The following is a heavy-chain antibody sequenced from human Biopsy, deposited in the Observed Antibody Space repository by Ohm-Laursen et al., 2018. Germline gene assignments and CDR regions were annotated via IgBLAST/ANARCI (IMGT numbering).Heavy chain of an antibody. CDR3: ARDSSRRAREGGMDV. J-gene: IGHJ6*02. Sequence: SLRLSCSASGFNVSSYDVNWVRQAPGKGLEWISYISETSSHIYDADSVRGRFTVARGIAKNSLYLQLNSLRVEDTAVYYCARDSSRRAREGGMDVWGQGTTVTV. CDR2: ISETSSHI. CDR1: GFNVSSYD. V-gene: IGHV3-21*01. D-gene: IGHD6-6*01.